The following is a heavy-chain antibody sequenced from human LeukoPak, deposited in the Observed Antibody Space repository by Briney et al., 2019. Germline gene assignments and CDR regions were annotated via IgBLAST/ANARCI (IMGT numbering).Heavy chain of an antibody. Sequence: GESLKFSCKASGYRFTSYWIGWVRQLPGKGLEWMGIIYPGDSDTRDSPSFQGQVTISADKSISTAYVQWSSLKASDTAKYYGARHVDSSGWSHIDYCGQGTLVTVSS. CDR2: IYPGDSDT. CDR3: ARHVDSSGWSHIDY. D-gene: IGHD6-19*01. CDR1: GYRFTSYW. J-gene: IGHJ4*02. V-gene: IGHV5-51*01.